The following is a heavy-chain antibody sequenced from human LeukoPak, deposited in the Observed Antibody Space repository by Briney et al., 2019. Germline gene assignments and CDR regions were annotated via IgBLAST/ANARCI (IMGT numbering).Heavy chain of an antibody. CDR3: ARGLSEQLATPP. V-gene: IGHV4-34*01. CDR1: GGSFSGYY. J-gene: IGHJ5*02. CDR2: IDHSGST. Sequence: SETLSLTCAVYGGSFSGYYWSWIRQPPGKGLEWIGEIDHSGSTNYNPSLKSRVTISVDTSKNQFPLKLSPVTAADTAVYYCARGLSEQLATPPWGQGTLVTVSS. D-gene: IGHD6-6*01.